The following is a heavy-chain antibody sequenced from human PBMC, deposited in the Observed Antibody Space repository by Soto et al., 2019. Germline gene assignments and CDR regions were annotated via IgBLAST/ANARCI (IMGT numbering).Heavy chain of an antibody. CDR2: INFNSGGT. CDR3: ASTSLSTRWCVY. CDR1: GYTFTGYY. J-gene: IGHJ4*02. V-gene: IGHV1-2*02. D-gene: IGHD2-8*01. Sequence: GASVKVSCKASGYTFTGYYMHWVRQAPGQGLEWMGWINFNSGGTNYAQKFQGRVTMTTTRDTSISTVYMELSRLRSDDTAVYYCASTSLSTRWCVYWGQGTLVTVSS.